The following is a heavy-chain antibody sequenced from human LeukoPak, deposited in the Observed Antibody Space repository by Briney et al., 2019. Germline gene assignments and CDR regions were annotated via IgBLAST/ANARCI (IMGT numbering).Heavy chain of an antibody. D-gene: IGHD1-26*01. Sequence: ASVKVSCKASGYTFTTHAVSWVRQAPEQGLEWMGWISAYNGNTNYAQNLQGRVTMTTDTSASIAYMELRSLRSDDTAVYYCARRIAGTTGFDYWGQGTLVTVSS. V-gene: IGHV1-18*01. CDR2: ISAYNGNT. CDR3: ARRIAGTTGFDY. CDR1: GYTFTTHA. J-gene: IGHJ4*02.